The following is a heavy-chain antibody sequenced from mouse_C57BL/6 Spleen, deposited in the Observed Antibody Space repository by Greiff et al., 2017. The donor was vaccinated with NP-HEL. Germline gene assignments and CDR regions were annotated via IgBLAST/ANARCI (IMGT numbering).Heavy chain of an antibody. CDR3: APIYYDYDGGGYAMDY. Sequence: EVQLVESGPELVKPGASVKISCKASGYTFTDYYMNWVKQSHGKSLEWIGDINPNNGGTSYTQKFKGKATLTVDKSSSTAYMELRSLTSEDSAVYYCAPIYYDYDGGGYAMDYWGQGTSVTVSS. J-gene: IGHJ4*01. CDR1: GYTFTDYY. D-gene: IGHD2-4*01. V-gene: IGHV1-26*01. CDR2: INPNNGGT.